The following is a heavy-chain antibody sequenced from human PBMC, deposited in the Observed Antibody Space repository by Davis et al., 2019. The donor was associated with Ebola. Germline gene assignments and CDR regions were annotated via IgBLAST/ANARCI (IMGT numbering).Heavy chain of an antibody. CDR2: IYSGGST. J-gene: IGHJ6*04. CDR1: GFTVSSNY. V-gene: IGHV3-53*01. D-gene: IGHD3-9*01. CDR3: AGQRGYYDILTGNYYYGMDV. Sequence: GGSLRLSCAASGFTVSSNYMSWVRQAPGKGLEWVSVIYSGGSTYYADSVKGRFTISRDNSKNTLYLQMNSLRAEDTAVYYCAGQRGYYDILTGNYYYGMDVWGKGTTVTVSS.